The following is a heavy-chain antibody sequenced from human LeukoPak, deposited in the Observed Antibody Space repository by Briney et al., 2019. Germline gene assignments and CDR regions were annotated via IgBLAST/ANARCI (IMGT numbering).Heavy chain of an antibody. J-gene: IGHJ4*02. D-gene: IGHD3-3*01. CDR1: GYTLTELS. CDR3: ATELRFWAGGVY. V-gene: IGHV1-24*01. CDR2: FDPEDGET. Sequence: ASVKVSRKVSGYTLTELSMHWVRQAPGKGLEWMGGFDPEDGETIYAQKFQGRVTMTEDTSTDTAYMELSSLRSEDTAVYYCATELRFWAGGVYWGQGTLVTVSS.